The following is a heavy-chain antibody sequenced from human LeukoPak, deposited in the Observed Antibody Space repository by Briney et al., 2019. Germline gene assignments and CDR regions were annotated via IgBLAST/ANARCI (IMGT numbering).Heavy chain of an antibody. CDR3: ASRGDLSGYSYGY. CDR2: IHHSGST. Sequence: SETLSLTCAVSGYSTSSGYNWAWIRQPPGKELEWIGSIHHSGSTYYNPSPTSRVTISIDTSKNQFSLKLTSVTAADTAVYSCASRGDLSGYSYGYWGQGTLVTVSS. J-gene: IGHJ4*02. D-gene: IGHD5-18*01. CDR1: GYSTSSGYN. V-gene: IGHV4-38-2*01.